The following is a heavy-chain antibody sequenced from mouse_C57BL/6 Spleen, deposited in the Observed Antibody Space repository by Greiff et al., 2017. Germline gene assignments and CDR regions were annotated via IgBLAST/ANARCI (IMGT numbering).Heavy chain of an antibody. J-gene: IGHJ2*01. D-gene: IGHD1-1*01. CDR2: ISSGSSTI. Sequence: EVNVVASGGGLVKPGGSLKLSCAASGFPFSDYGMHWVRQAPEKGLEWVAYISSGSSTIYYADTVKGRFTISRYNAKNTLFRQITSLRSEDTAMYYCARPGGYYGSFDYWGQGTTLTVSS. V-gene: IGHV5-17*01. CDR3: ARPGGYYGSFDY. CDR1: GFPFSDYG.